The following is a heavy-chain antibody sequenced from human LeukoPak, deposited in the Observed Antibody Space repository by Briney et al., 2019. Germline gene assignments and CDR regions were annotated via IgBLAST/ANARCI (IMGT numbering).Heavy chain of an antibody. CDR3: ARDLPRVTQFLYSY. CDR2: ISAYNGNT. D-gene: IGHD3-3*01. CDR1: GYTFTSYG. Sequence: ASVKVSCKASGYTFTSYGISWVRQAPGQGLEWMGWISAYNGNTNYAQKLQGRVTMTTDTSTSTAYMELRSLRSTDTAVYYCARDLPRVTQFLYSYWGQGTLVTVSS. J-gene: IGHJ4*02. V-gene: IGHV1-18*01.